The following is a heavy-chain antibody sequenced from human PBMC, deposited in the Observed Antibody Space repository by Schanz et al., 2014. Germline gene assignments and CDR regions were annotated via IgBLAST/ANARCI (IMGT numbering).Heavy chain of an antibody. D-gene: IGHD3-10*01. CDR3: ASGVHVSSLQKGLQF. CDR2: IATSSSTR. Sequence: EVQLVESGGGLVKPGGSLRLSCEASGFDFNSYSMNWVRQVPGKGLEWLSYIATSSSTRHYADSVKGRVTISRDNAKNSVSLQMRRLRVEDTAVYYCASGVHVSSLQKGLQFWGRGTLVIGSS. CDR1: GFDFNSYS. J-gene: IGHJ1*01. V-gene: IGHV3-48*01.